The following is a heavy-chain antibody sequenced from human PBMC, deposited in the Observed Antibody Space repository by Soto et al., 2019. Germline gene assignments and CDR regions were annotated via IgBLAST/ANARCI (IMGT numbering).Heavy chain of an antibody. Sequence: GGSLRLSCXASGFPFSSHWMTWVRQAPGKGLEWVAYIKQDGSEKYYVDSVMGRFTMSRDNTQSSLSLQMNTLRVEDSAVYYCARITSPGYFDSWGQGTLVTVSS. V-gene: IGHV3-7*05. D-gene: IGHD1-20*01. CDR2: IKQDGSEK. CDR1: GFPFSSHW. J-gene: IGHJ4*02. CDR3: ARITSPGYFDS.